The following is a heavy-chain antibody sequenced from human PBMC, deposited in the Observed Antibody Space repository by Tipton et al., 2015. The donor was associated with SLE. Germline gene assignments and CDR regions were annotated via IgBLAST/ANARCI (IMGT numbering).Heavy chain of an antibody. CDR3: ARDVSRPILWFGEGDGYGMDV. CDR1: GFTFSSYA. V-gene: IGHV3-23*01. Sequence: GSLRLSCAASGFTFSSYAMSWVRQAPGKGLEWVSAISGSGGSTYYADSVKGRFTISRDNSKNTLYLQMNSLRAEDTAVYYCARDVSRPILWFGEGDGYGMDVWGQGTTVTVSS. CDR2: ISGSGGST. D-gene: IGHD3-10*01. J-gene: IGHJ6*02.